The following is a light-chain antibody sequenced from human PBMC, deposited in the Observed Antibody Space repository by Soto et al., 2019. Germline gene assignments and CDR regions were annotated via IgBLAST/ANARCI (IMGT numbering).Light chain of an antibody. CDR1: QSISSS. J-gene: IGKJ1*01. CDR2: DAS. V-gene: IGKV3-11*01. CDR3: QQRSEWPRT. Sequence: EIVLTQSPATLSLSPGERATLSCRASQSISSSLAWYQQKPGQAPRLLIYDASSRATDFPDRFSGSGSGTDFTLTIDSLEPEDFAVYYCQQRSEWPRTFGQGTKVEIK.